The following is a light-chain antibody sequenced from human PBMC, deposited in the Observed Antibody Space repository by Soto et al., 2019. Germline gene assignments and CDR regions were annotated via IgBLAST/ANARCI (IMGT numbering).Light chain of an antibody. CDR1: QSISSW. CDR2: EAS. CDR3: QQYNRYSLT. V-gene: IGKV1-5*03. J-gene: IGKJ5*01. Sequence: DIQMTQSPSTLSASVGDRVTITCRASQSISSWLAWYQQRPGKAPKLLIYEASIFASGVPSRFSGSGAGTQFTRIISSLQPDDFATDYCQQYNRYSLTFGQGTRLEIK.